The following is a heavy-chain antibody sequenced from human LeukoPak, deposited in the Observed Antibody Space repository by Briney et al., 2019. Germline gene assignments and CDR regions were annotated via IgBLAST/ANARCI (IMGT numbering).Heavy chain of an antibody. CDR3: ARDGGYCSSGTICYSRAEYYYYGLDV. V-gene: IGHV1-2*06. CDR2: INPNSGST. D-gene: IGHD2-2*01. CDR1: GYIFPDYY. J-gene: IGHJ6*02. Sequence: GASVKVSCKGSGYIFPDYYIYWVRQAPGQGLEWMGRINPNSGSTNYAQDFQGRVTMTRDTSISTVYMELSRLRSDDTAVYYCARDGGYCSSGTICYSRAEYYYYGLDVWGQGTTVTVSS.